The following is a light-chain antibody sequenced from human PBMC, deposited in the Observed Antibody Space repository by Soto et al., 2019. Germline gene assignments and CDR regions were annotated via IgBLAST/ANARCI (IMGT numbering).Light chain of an antibody. V-gene: IGLV2-14*01. CDR2: DVS. Sequence: QCVMKQPACVSGYPGQSITISCTGTSSDVGGYNYVSWYRQHPGKAPKLMIYDVSNRPSGVSNRFSGSKSGNTASLTISGLQAEDEADYYCRSYTSSTTYVFGTGTKVPV. CDR3: RSYTSSTTYV. J-gene: IGLJ1*01. CDR1: SSDVGGYNY.